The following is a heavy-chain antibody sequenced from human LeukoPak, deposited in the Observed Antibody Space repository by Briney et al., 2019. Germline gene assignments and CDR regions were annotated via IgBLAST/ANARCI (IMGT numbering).Heavy chain of an antibody. V-gene: IGHV4-34*01. CDR3: ARGGAVNGFDI. CDR1: GGTFSNFF. J-gene: IGHJ3*02. CDR2: IDHSGST. Sequence: PSETLSLTCGVSGGTFSNFFWNWIRQTPGKGLEWIGQIDHSGSTGYNSSLKSRVTISVDTSKTHFSLNLTSATAADTAVYYCARGGAVNGFDIWGQGSRVTVSS. D-gene: IGHD6-19*01.